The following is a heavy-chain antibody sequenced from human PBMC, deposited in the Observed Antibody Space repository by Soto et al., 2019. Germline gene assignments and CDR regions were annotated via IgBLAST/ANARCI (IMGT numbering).Heavy chain of an antibody. J-gene: IGHJ4*02. D-gene: IGHD2-8*02. CDR2: ISRDGGTK. CDR3: TGEVASGY. Sequence: QVQLVESGGGVVQPGRSLRLSCAASGFTVSSYGMHWDRQAPGKGLEWVAVISRDGGTKYYADSVKGRFTISRDNSRNTLFLEMNSLRGDDMAVYYCTGEVASGYWGQGTLVTVSS. CDR1: GFTVSSYG. V-gene: IGHV3-30*03.